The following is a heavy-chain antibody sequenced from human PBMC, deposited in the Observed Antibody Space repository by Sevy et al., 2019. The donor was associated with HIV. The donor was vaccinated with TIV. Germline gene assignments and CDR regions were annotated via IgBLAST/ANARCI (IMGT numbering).Heavy chain of an antibody. CDR3: ASAGYGSGSYYNYYYYGMDV. J-gene: IGHJ6*02. CDR1: GFTVSSNY. D-gene: IGHD3-10*01. V-gene: IGHV3-53*01. CDR2: IYSGGST. Sequence: GGSLRLSCAASGFTVSSNYMSWVRQAPGNGLEWVSVIYSGGSTYYADSVKGRFTISRDNSKNTLYLQMNSLRAEDTAVYYCASAGYGSGSYYNYYYYGMDVWGQGTTVTVSS.